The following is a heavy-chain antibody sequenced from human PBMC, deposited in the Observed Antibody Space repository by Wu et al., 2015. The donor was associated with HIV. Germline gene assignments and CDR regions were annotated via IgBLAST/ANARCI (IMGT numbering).Heavy chain of an antibody. J-gene: IGHJ4*02. V-gene: IGHV1-69*13. D-gene: IGHD5-18*01. Sequence: QVHLLQSGAEVKKSGSSVRVSCKASGATFSVYALSWVRQAPGQGLEWMGRLIPMYGTADYAQKFQGRVTITADVSTNTAYMVVSSLTSDDTAVYYXAGGGGRTAMDPFDFWGQGTLVTVSS. CDR2: LIPMYGTA. CDR1: GATFSVYA. CDR3: AGGGGRTAMDPFDF.